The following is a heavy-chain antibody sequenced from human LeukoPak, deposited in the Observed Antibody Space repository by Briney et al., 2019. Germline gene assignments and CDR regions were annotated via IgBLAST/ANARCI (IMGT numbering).Heavy chain of an antibody. CDR1: GLTFNNYA. Sequence: GGSLRLSCAVSGLTFNNYAMSWVRQAPGKGLDWVSTISNSGDSTYYVDSVKGRFAVSRDNSKNTVYLQLNSLSAEDTAVYYCYGEGYWGQGTLVTISS. CDR2: ISNSGDST. V-gene: IGHV3-23*01. J-gene: IGHJ4*02. D-gene: IGHD4/OR15-4a*01. CDR3: YGEGY.